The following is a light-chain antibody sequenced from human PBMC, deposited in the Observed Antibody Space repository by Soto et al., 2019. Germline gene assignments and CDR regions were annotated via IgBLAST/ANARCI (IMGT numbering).Light chain of an antibody. Sequence: EIVLTQSPGTLSLSPGERATLSCRASQSVSSNFLAWYQQKPGQAPKLLISGGSSRATGIPDRFSGSGSGTDFTLTITKLEPEDFEVYSCQQYGSSPGTFGQGTKLEIK. CDR2: GGS. CDR1: QSVSSNF. J-gene: IGKJ2*02. CDR3: QQYGSSPGT. V-gene: IGKV3-20*01.